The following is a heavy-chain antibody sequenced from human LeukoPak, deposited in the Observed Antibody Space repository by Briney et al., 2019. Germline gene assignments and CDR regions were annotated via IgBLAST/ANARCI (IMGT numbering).Heavy chain of an antibody. CDR3: AKAHGYGLDV. CDR1: GFTFSSYT. CDR2: ISGSGGST. J-gene: IGHJ6*02. V-gene: IGHV3-23*01. Sequence: GGSLRLSCAASGFTFSSYTMSWVRQAPGKGLEWVSGISGSGGSTYYADSVKGRFTISRDNSKTTVYLQMNSLRAEDTAVYYCAKAHGYGLDVWGQGTTVTVSS.